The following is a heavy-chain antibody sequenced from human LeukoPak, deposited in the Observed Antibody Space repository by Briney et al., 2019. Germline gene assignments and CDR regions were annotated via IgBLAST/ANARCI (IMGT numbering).Heavy chain of an antibody. Sequence: GGSLRLSCAASGFTFTHYAMSWVRQAPGKGLEWVSSISSSGGSTYYADSVKGRFTISRDDSKNTLYVQMNSLRAEDTAVYYCAKVRTGHYFDYWGQGTLVTVSS. J-gene: IGHJ4*02. CDR1: GFTFTHYA. D-gene: IGHD3/OR15-3a*01. V-gene: IGHV3-23*01. CDR2: ISSSGGST. CDR3: AKVRTGHYFDY.